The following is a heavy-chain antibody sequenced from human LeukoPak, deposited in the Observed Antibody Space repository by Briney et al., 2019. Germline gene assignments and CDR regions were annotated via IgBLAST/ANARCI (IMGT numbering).Heavy chain of an antibody. CDR3: ARDRMGIVVVPAAPTYYYYYMDV. CDR2: IKQDGSEK. D-gene: IGHD2-2*03. CDR1: GFTCSSYW. V-gene: IGHV3-7*01. J-gene: IGHJ6*03. Sequence: PGGSLRLSCAASGFTCSSYWMSWVRQAPGKGLEWVANIKQDGSEKYYVDSVKGRFIISRDNAKNSLYLQMNSLRAEDTAVYYCARDRMGIVVVPAAPTYYYYYMDVWGKGTTVTISS.